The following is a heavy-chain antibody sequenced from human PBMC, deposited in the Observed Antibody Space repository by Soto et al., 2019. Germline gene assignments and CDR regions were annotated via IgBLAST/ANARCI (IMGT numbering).Heavy chain of an antibody. CDR2: ISYDGSNK. Sequence: GGSLRLSCAASGFTFSSYGMHWVRQAPGKGLEWVAVISYDGSNKYYADSVKGRFTISRDNSKNTLYLQMNSLRAEDTAVYYCANLFVDAFDIWGQGTMVTVSS. CDR1: GFTFSSYG. V-gene: IGHV3-30*18. J-gene: IGHJ3*02. CDR3: ANLFVDAFDI. D-gene: IGHD2-15*01.